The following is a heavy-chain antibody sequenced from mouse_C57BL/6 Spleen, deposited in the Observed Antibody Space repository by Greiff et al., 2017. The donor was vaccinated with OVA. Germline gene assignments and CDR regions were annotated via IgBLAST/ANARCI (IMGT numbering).Heavy chain of an antibody. CDR3: ARGGSSH. J-gene: IGHJ2*01. CDR2: IYPRDGST. CDR1: GFTFTNYN. V-gene: IGHV1-85*01. Sequence: VQLQQSGPELVKPGASVKLSCKASGFTFTNYNINWVKQRPGQGLEWIGWIYPRDGSTKYNEKFKGKATLTVDTSSSTAYLELHSLTSEDAAVYFCARGGSSHWGQGTTLTVSS.